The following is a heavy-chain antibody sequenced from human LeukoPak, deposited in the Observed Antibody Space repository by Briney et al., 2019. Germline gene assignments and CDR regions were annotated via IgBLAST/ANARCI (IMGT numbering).Heavy chain of an antibody. CDR2: IWYDGSNK. J-gene: IGHJ4*02. D-gene: IGHD4-17*01. CDR3: TRGNFDYGDYG. Sequence: GGSLRLSCAASGFTFSSYGMHWVRQAPGKGLEWVAFIWYDGSNKYYADSVKGRFTISRDNSKNTLYLQMNSLRAEDTAVYYCTRGNFDYGDYGWGQGTLVTVSS. V-gene: IGHV3-33*01. CDR1: GFTFSSYG.